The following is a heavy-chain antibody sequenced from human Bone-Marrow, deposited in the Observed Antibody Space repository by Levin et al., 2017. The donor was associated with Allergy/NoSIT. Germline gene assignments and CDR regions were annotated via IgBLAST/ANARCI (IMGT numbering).Heavy chain of an antibody. CDR1: GFTFSSYS. D-gene: IGHD3-3*01. CDR3: ARPYDFWSGSPDY. Sequence: SCAASGFTFSSYSMNWVRQAPGKGLEWVSSISSSSSYIYYADSVKGRFTISRDNAKNSLYLQMNSLRAEDTAVYYCARPYDFWSGSPDYWGQGTLVTVSS. V-gene: IGHV3-21*01. J-gene: IGHJ4*02. CDR2: ISSSSSYI.